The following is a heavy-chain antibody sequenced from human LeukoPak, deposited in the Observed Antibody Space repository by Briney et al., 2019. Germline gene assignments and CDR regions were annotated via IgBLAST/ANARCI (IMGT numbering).Heavy chain of an antibody. J-gene: IGHJ4*02. D-gene: IGHD3-9*01. CDR3: TTAITYYDILTGYSKGYFDY. CDR1: GFTFSNAW. Sequence: PGGSLRLSCAASGFTFSNAWMSWVRQAPGKGLEWVGRIKSKTDGGITDYAAPVKGRFTISRDDSKTTLSLQMSSLKTEDTAVYHCTTAITYYDILTGYSKGYFDYWGQGTLVTVSS. V-gene: IGHV3-15*01. CDR2: IKSKTDGGIT.